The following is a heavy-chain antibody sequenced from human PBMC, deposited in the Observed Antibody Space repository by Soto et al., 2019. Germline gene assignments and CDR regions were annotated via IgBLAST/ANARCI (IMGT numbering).Heavy chain of an antibody. V-gene: IGHV1-18*01. CDR2: ISAYNANT. J-gene: IGHJ6*01. Sequence: QVQLVQSGAEVKKPGASVNVSCKASGYTFTSYGISWLLQAPGQGLEWMGWISAYNANTNYTQKLQDRVNMTTDTSTSTAYMEMRSLRSDDTSVYYCACSYYRSGTHSHYGMDVW. CDR1: GYTFTSYG. D-gene: IGHD3-10*01. CDR3: ACSYYRSGTHSHYGMDV.